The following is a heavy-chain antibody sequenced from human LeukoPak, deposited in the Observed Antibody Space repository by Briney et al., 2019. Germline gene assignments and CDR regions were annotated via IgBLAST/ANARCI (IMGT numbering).Heavy chain of an antibody. CDR2: IYHSGST. D-gene: IGHD4-17*01. J-gene: IGHJ5*02. CDR1: GYSISSGYY. V-gene: IGHV4-38-2*02. Sequence: SETLSLTCTVSGYSISSGYYWGWIRQPPGKGLEWIGIIYHSGSTYYNPSLKSRVTISVDTSKNQFSLKLSTVTAADTAVYYCASVGSTYVDCWIDPSGQGTLVTVSS. CDR3: ASVGSTYVDCWIDP.